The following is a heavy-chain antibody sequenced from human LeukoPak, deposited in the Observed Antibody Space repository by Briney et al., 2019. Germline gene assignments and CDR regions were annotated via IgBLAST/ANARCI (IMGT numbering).Heavy chain of an antibody. CDR1: GGPVSSGSYY. V-gene: IGHV4-61*01. D-gene: IGHD1-1*01. CDR2: IYYSGST. CDR3: ARDLNWNAGQFDH. J-gene: IGHJ5*02. Sequence: PSETLSLTCTVTGGPVSSGSYYWSWIRQPPGKGLEWIGYIYYSGSTNYNPSLKSRVTISVDTSKNQFSLKLSSVTAADTAVYYCARDLNWNAGQFDHWGQGTLVTVSS.